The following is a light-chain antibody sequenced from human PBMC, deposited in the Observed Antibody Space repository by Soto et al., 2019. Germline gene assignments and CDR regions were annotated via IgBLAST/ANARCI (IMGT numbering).Light chain of an antibody. CDR1: SSYVGSYNL. V-gene: IGLV2-23*02. CDR3: CSFVGVTNDV. J-gene: IGLJ1*01. CDR2: NVT. Sequence: QSVLTQPASVSGSPGQSITISCTGTSSYVGSYNLVSWYQQQPGKAPKLILYNVTRRPSGVSNRFSGFKSGTTASLKITGLQAEDEADYYCCSFVGVTNDVFGNGTKVTVL.